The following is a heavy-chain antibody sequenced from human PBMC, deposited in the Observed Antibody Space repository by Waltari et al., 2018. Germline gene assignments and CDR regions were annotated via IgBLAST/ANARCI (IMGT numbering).Heavy chain of an antibody. V-gene: IGHV3-74*01. CDR1: GFTFRSSW. CDR3: ASSGGSGWNWCDP. J-gene: IGHJ5*02. D-gene: IGHD6-19*01. Sequence: EVQLVESGGGLVQPGGSLRLSCAASGFTFRSSWMHWVRQAPGKGRVGVSRSKSDGGSTSYADAGKGRFTISRDNGKNMLYLQMNSLRVEDTAVYDCASSGGSGWNWCDPWGQGTLVTVSS. CDR2: SKSDGGST.